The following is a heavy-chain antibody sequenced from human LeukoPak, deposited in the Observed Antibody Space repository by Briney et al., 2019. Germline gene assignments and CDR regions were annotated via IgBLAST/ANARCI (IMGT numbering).Heavy chain of an antibody. CDR1: GFTVSSDY. CDR2: IYSGGST. CDR3: ARNVGSGWYDY. D-gene: IGHD6-19*01. V-gene: IGHV3-53*04. J-gene: IGHJ4*02. Sequence: GGSLRLSCAASGFTVSSDYMSWVRQASGKGLEWVSVIYSGGSTYYADSVEGRFTISRHNSKNTLYLQMDSLRAEDTAVYYCARNVGSGWYDYWGQGTLVTVSS.